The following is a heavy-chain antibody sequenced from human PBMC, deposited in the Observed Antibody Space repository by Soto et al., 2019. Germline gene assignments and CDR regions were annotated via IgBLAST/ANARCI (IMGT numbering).Heavy chain of an antibody. CDR1: GGTFSDYI. Sequence: SVKVSCKASGGTFSDYIINWVRQAPGQGLVWMGGIAPLFDTANYAQKFRGRVTITADASTSTVFMELSGLRPEDTAVYYCARVRLGYCNSISCSMDVWGQGTSVTVSS. V-gene: IGHV1-69*13. J-gene: IGHJ6*02. CDR2: IAPLFDTA. CDR3: ARVRLGYCNSISCSMDV. D-gene: IGHD2-2*01.